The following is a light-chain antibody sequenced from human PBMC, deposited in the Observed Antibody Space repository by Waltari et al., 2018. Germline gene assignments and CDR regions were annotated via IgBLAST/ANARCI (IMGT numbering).Light chain of an antibody. Sequence: QSVLTQPPSVSGAPGQTVTISCTGSGPNIGAGHAVHWYQQVPRPAPKLLIYGSTSRPLGVPDRFFGSTSGTSASLAITGLQAEDEAVYYCQSYDTSLTVVFGGGTKLTVL. CDR1: GPNIGAGHA. CDR3: QSYDTSLTVV. J-gene: IGLJ3*02. CDR2: GST. V-gene: IGLV1-40*01.